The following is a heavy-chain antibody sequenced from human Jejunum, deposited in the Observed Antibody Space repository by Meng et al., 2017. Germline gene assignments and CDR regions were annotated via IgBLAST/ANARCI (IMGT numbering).Heavy chain of an antibody. Sequence: SGPTLVKPTQTLTLTCTFSGFSLSTSGVGVGGIRQPPGKALECLALIYWDDDKRYNPSLKNRLTITKDTSKNQVVLTMTNMDPVDTATYYCAHRLAYSTNYNVGWFDPWGQGTLVTVSS. D-gene: IGHD6-13*01. V-gene: IGHV2-5*02. CDR2: IYWDDDK. CDR3: AHRLAYSTNYNVGWFDP. J-gene: IGHJ5*02. CDR1: GFSLSTSGVG.